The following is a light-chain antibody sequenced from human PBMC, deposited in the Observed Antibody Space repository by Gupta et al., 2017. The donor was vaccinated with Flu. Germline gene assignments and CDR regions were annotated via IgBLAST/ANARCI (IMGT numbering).Light chain of an antibody. Sequence: QSVLTQPPSTSGTPGQRVTFSCSGGNSNIGINYVYWYQQLPGAAPKRIIDNNNQRPSAVPARFSCYKSGNSASPAIRGLRSEEEAEDYCATRADRLSAVVFGGGTKLTVL. CDR3: ATRADRLSAVV. J-gene: IGLJ2*01. V-gene: IGLV1-47*02. CDR1: NSNIGINY. CDR2: NNN.